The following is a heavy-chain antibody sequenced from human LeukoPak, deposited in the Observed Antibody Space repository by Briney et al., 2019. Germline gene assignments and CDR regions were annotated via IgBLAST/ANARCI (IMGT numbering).Heavy chain of an antibody. CDR3: TRDLGQWLLQGIFFDY. V-gene: IGHV1-18*01. CDR2: INGYNGAT. Sequence: ASVKVSCKASGYNFATFGVSWVRQAPGQGPEWMGWINGYNGATNYAQRFQARVTMTTDRSTSTAYMVLRSLTSDDTAVYYCTRDLGQWLLQGIFFDYWGQGTLVTVSS. J-gene: IGHJ4*02. D-gene: IGHD5-12*01. CDR1: GYNFATFG.